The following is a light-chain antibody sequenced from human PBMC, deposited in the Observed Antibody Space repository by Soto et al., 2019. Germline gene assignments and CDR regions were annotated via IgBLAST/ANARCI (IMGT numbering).Light chain of an antibody. Sequence: DIQMTQSPSTLSASVGDRVTITCRASQIIGSSLAWYQQKPGKAPKLLIYDASTLQSGVPSRFSGSESGTEFTLTISSLQPGDSATYYCQQYYSYPYTFGQGTKLEIK. CDR1: QIIGSS. V-gene: IGKV1-5*01. CDR2: DAS. J-gene: IGKJ2*01. CDR3: QQYYSYPYT.